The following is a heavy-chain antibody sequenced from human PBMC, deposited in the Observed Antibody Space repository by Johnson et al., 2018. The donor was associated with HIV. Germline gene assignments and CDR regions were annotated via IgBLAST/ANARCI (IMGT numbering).Heavy chain of an antibody. Sequence: QVQLVESGGGVVQPGGSLRLYCAASGFTFSTYGMHWVRQAQGKGLEWVAFIRYDGSDNYYADSVKGRFTISRDNSKNTLYLQMNSLRAEDMAVYYCAKDGVSESNGHRAFDIWGQGTMVTVSS. V-gene: IGHV3-30*02. CDR1: GFTFSTYG. J-gene: IGHJ3*02. CDR3: AKDGVSESNGHRAFDI. CDR2: IRYDGSDN. D-gene: IGHD5-18*01.